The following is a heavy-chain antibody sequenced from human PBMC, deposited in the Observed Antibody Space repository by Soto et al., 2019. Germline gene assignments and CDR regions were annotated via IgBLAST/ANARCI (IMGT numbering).Heavy chain of an antibody. D-gene: IGHD2-15*01. CDR3: ARASYCSGGSCYARYYYYGMDV. CDR2: IYYSGST. V-gene: IGHV4-30-4*01. Sequence: KTSETLSLTCTVSGGSISSGDYYWSWIRQPPGKGLEWIGYIYYSGSTYYNPSLKSRVTISVDTSKNQFSLKLSSVTAADTAVYYCARASYCSGGSCYARYYYYGMDVWGQGTTVTVSS. J-gene: IGHJ6*02. CDR1: GGSISSGDYY.